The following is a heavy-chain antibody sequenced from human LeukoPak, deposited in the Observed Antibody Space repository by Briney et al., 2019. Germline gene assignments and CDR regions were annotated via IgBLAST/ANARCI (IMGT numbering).Heavy chain of an antibody. CDR2: IYYSGST. Sequence: SETLSLTCTVSGGSINSYNWSWIRQPPGKGLEWIGYIYYSGSTNYNPSLKSQVTISVDTSKNPFSLKLSSVTAADTAVYYCARDQGYSSGWYWGEYFEDWGQGTLVTVSS. V-gene: IGHV4-59*12. CDR3: ARDQGYSSGWYWGEYFED. CDR1: GGSINSYN. J-gene: IGHJ4*02. D-gene: IGHD6-19*01.